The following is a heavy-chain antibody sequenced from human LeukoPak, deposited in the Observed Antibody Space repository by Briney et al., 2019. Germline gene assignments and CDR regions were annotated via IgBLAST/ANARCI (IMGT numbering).Heavy chain of an antibody. Sequence: GGSLRLSCAASGFTFDDYGMSWVRQAPGKGLECVSGINWNGGSTGYADSVKGRFTISRDNAKNSLYLQMNSLRAEDTALYYSAREYTAMVTAYFDYWGQGTLVTVSS. CDR3: AREYTAMVTAYFDY. CDR1: GFTFDDYG. CDR2: INWNGGST. J-gene: IGHJ4*02. D-gene: IGHD5-18*01. V-gene: IGHV3-20*04.